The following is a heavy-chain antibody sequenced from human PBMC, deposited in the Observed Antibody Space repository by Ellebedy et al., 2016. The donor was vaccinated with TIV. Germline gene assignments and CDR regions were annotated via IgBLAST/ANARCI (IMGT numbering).Heavy chain of an antibody. CDR3: VPQGIPFDY. CDR1: GFTFSGYW. D-gene: IGHD3-10*01. Sequence: PGGSLRLSCAASGFTFSGYWMSWVRQAPGEGLEWVANIKEDGSVTDYMDSVKGRSTISRDNAKNSVYLQMNSLRAEDTAVYYCVPQGIPFDYWGQGTLVSVSS. J-gene: IGHJ4*02. V-gene: IGHV3-7*01. CDR2: IKEDGSVT.